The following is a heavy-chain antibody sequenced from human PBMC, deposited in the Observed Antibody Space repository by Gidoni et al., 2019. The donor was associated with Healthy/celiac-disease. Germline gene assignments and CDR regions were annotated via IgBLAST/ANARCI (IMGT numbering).Heavy chain of an antibody. J-gene: IGHJ5*02. D-gene: IGHD2-2*01. CDR2: FVVGGGST. CDR1: GFSVSSYA. CDR3: AKALYDRDAPAASWYNWFDP. V-gene: IGHV3-23*01. Sequence: EVQPLESGGGLVQPGGSPRLPCAASGFSVSSYAMRWVRQAPGKGLEWVPVFVVGGGSTYYAASVQARFTISRDNSKNTLYLQMNSLRAADTAVYYCAKALYDRDAPAASWYNWFDPWGQGTLVTVSS.